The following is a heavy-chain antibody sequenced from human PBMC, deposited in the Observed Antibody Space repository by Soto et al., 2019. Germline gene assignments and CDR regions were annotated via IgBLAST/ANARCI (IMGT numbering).Heavy chain of an antibody. CDR3: AKARLMYSTGWYPLDH. CDR2: ISYDGNNK. V-gene: IGHV3-30*18. J-gene: IGHJ4*02. CDR1: GFTFRSYD. Sequence: GGSLRLSCAASGFTFRSYDMHWVRQAPGKGLEWVAVISYDGNNKYYADSVKGRFTISRDNSKNTLYLQMNSLRDEDTGIYYCAKARLMYSTGWYPLDHWGQGTPVTVSS. D-gene: IGHD6-19*01.